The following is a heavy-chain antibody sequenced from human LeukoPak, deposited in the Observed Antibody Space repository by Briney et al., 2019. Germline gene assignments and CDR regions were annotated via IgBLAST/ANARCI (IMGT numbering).Heavy chain of an antibody. D-gene: IGHD3-16*01. V-gene: IGHV3-23*01. Sequence: GGSLRLSCVGSEFTFNAYAMSWVCQRPGEGPEWVAMISSSGDATDYAESVKDRLSISRDNAKKTLYLQITRPRADDTAIYYCAKDPRAMGRYFFDDWGQGSLVTVSS. CDR2: ISSSGDAT. CDR1: EFTFNAYA. CDR3: AKDPRAMGRYFFDD. J-gene: IGHJ4*01.